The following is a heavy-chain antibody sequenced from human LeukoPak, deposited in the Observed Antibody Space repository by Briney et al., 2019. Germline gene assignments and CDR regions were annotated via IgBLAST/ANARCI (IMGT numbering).Heavy chain of an antibody. CDR1: GFTFSSYS. Sequence: GSLRLSCAASGFTFSSYSMNWVRQPPGKGLEWIGSIYYSGSTYYNPSLKSRVTISVDTSKNQFSLKLSSVTAADTAVYYCANDGLGGIAAAVGAFDIWGQGTMVTVSS. V-gene: IGHV4-39*07. J-gene: IGHJ3*02. D-gene: IGHD6-13*01. CDR3: ANDGLGGIAAAVGAFDI. CDR2: IYYSGST.